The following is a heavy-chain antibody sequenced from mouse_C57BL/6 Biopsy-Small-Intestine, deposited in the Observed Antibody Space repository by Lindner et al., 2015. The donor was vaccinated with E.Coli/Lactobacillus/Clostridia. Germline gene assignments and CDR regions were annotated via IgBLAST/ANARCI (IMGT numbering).Heavy chain of an antibody. CDR2: ISTYNGNT. J-gene: IGHJ4*01. Sequence: SVKVSCKTSGYRFSSYGINWVRQAPGQGLEWMAWISTYNGNTNYAPNFQGRVTLRTEKSTSVVYMDLTSLRSDDTAVYYCARDTSYSSGWYAGFDNWGQGTLVTVSS. CDR3: ARDTSYSSGWYAGFDN. D-gene: IGHD2-12*01. V-gene: IGHV1-82*01. CDR1: GYRFSSYG.